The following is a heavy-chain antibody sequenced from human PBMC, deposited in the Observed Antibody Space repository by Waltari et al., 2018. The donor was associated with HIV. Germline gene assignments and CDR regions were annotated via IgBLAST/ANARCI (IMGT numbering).Heavy chain of an antibody. CDR3: ARIGYCSSTSCYGAFDI. V-gene: IGHV4-39*01. CDR2: IYYSGST. CDR1: GGSISRSSYY. J-gene: IGHJ3*02. Sequence: QLQLQESGPGLVKPSETLSLTCTVAGGSISRSSYYWGWIRQPPGKGLEWIGSIYYSGSTYYNPSLKSRVTISVDTSKNQFSLKLSSVTAADTAVYYCARIGYCSSTSCYGAFDIWGQGTMVTVSS. D-gene: IGHD2-2*03.